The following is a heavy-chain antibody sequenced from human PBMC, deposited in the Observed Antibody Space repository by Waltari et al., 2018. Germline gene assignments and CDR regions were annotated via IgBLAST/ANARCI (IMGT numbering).Heavy chain of an antibody. V-gene: IGHV4-34*01. D-gene: IGHD6-13*01. Sequence: QVQLQQWGAGLLKPSETLSLTCAVYGGSFSGYYWSWIRQPPGKGLEWIGEINHSGSTNYNPSLKSRVTISVDTSKNQFSLKLSSVTAADTAVYYCARGGPHYSSSWANWFDPWGQGTLVTVSS. CDR3: ARGGPHYSSSWANWFDP. CDR1: GGSFSGYY. J-gene: IGHJ5*02. CDR2: INHSGST.